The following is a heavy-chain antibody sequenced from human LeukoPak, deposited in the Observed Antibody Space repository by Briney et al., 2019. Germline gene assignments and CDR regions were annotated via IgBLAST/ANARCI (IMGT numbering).Heavy chain of an antibody. J-gene: IGHJ4*02. V-gene: IGHV2-70*01. CDR3: ARTPLGGYSYGYYFDY. D-gene: IGHD5-18*01. CDR1: GFSLSTSGMC. CDR2: IDWDDDK. Sequence: SGPALVKPTQTLTLTCTFSGFSLSTSGMCVSWIRQPPGKALEWLALIDWDDDKYYSTYLKTRLTISKDTSKNQVVLTMTNMDPVDTATYYCARTPLGGYSYGYYFDYWGQGTLVTVSS.